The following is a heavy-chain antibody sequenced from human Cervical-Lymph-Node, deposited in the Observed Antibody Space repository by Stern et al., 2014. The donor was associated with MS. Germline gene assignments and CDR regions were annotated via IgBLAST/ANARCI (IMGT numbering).Heavy chain of an antibody. CDR3: AENMDV. V-gene: IGHV1-2*02. CDR1: GYTFTDYY. Sequence: VQLVESGAEVKKPGASVTVSCKPSGYTFTDYYIHWLRQAPGQGPEWMGRISPKNGDTNYAPRFQGRVTMTRDTSISIVYLEVTRLRFDDTAVYYCAENMDVWGQWTTVTVSS. CDR2: ISPKNGDT. J-gene: IGHJ6*02.